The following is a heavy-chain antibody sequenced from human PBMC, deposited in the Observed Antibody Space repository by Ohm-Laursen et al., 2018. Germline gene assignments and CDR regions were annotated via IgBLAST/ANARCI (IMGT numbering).Heavy chain of an antibody. D-gene: IGHD6-19*01. V-gene: IGHV3-7*01. CDR2: INEGGGRK. Sequence: SLRLSCTASGFTLSTYWMSWVRQAPGKGLEWVANINEGGGRKLYMDSVEGRFTISRDNGQSSLYLQMNSLRAEDTAVYYCARRIAVAGALDYWGQGTLVTVSS. J-gene: IGHJ4*02. CDR3: ARRIAVAGALDY. CDR1: GFTLSTYW.